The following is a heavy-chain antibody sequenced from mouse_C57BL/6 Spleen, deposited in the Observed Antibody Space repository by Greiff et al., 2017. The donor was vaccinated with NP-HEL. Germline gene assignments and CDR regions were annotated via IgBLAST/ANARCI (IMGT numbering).Heavy chain of an antibody. CDR1: GYSITSGYY. CDR2: ISYDGSN. J-gene: IGHJ3*01. V-gene: IGHV3-6*01. CDR3: ARDKGAY. Sequence: ESGPGLVKPSQSLSLTCSVTGYSITSGYYWNWIRQFPGNKLEWMGYISYDGSNNSNPSLKNRISITRDTSKNQFFLKLNSVTTEDTATYYCARDKGAYWGQGTLVTVSA.